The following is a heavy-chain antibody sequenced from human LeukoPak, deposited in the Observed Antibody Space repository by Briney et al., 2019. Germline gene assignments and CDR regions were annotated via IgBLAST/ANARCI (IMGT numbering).Heavy chain of an antibody. J-gene: IGHJ5*02. CDR3: AREGPIAAALWLDP. Sequence: GGSLRLPCAASGFTFSDYYMSWIRQAPGKGLEWVSYISSSGSTIYYEDSVKGRFTISRDNAKNSLYLQMNSLRAEDTAVYYCAREGPIAAALWLDPWGQGTLVTVSS. D-gene: IGHD6-13*01. V-gene: IGHV3-11*01. CDR2: ISSSGSTI. CDR1: GFTFSDYY.